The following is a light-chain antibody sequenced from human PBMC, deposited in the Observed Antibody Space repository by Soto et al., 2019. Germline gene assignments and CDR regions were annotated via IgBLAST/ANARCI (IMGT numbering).Light chain of an antibody. CDR3: TSYSSSDIFYV. J-gene: IGLJ1*01. Sequence: QSALTQPASVSGSPGQSITISCTGTSSDIGGYYYVSLYQHHPGKAPKLLIYQVTNRPSRVSNRFSGSKSGNTASLTISGLPADDEADYYCTSYSSSDIFYVFGTGTKLTVL. CDR2: QVT. CDR1: SSDIGGYYY. V-gene: IGLV2-14*01.